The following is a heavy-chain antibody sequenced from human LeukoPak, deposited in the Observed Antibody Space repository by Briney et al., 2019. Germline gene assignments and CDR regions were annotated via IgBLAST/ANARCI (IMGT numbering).Heavy chain of an antibody. CDR2: VKQEGSER. J-gene: IGHJ4*02. Sequence: GGSLRLSRAASGFTFSSYWMSWVRQAPGKGLVWVANVKQEGSERYYVGSVRGRFTISRDNAKNSLYLQMNSLRAEDTAVYYCAREGAYYLDSWGQGTLVAVSS. D-gene: IGHD4/OR15-4a*01. CDR3: AREGAYYLDS. CDR1: GFTFSSYW. V-gene: IGHV3-7*01.